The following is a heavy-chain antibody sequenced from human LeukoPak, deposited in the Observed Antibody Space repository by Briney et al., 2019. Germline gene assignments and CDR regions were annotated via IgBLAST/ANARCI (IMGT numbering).Heavy chain of an antibody. J-gene: IGHJ4*02. Sequence: PEGSLRLSCVASGFIFTDHWMSWVRQAPGKGLDWVANIKEDESAKFYADSVRGRFTISRDNAKNSVYLEMNNLRVEDTAVYYCARAVDVADYWGRGTLVTVSS. CDR1: GFIFTDHW. V-gene: IGHV3-7*01. CDR3: ARAVDVADY. D-gene: IGHD3-16*01. CDR2: IKEDESAK.